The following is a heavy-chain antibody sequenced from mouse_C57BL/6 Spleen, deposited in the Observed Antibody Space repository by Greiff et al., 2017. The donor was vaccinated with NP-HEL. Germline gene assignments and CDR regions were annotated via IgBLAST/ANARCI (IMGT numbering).Heavy chain of an antibody. CDR1: GYAFSSYW. D-gene: IGHD2-5*01. Sequence: QVQLQQSGAELVKPGASVKISCKASGYAFSSYWMNWVKQRPGKGLEWIGQIYPGDGDTNYNGKFKGKATLTADKSSSTAYMQLSSLTSEDSAVYFCAREDYSKAFDYWGQGTTLTVSS. CDR2: IYPGDGDT. CDR3: AREDYSKAFDY. J-gene: IGHJ2*01. V-gene: IGHV1-80*01.